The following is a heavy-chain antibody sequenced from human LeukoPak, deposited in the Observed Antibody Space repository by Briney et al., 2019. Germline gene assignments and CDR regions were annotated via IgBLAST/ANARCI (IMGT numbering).Heavy chain of an antibody. CDR1: AFTFSSYS. D-gene: IGHD1-14*01. Sequence: GGSLRLSCAASAFTFSSYSMNWVRQAPGKGLEWVSSISSSGGYIYYADSVKGRFTISRDNAKNSLYLQMNSLRAEDTAVYYCARVGPWVNPDYYYYMDVWGKGTAVTVSS. CDR2: ISSSGGYI. J-gene: IGHJ6*03. CDR3: ARVGPWVNPDYYYYMDV. V-gene: IGHV3-21*01.